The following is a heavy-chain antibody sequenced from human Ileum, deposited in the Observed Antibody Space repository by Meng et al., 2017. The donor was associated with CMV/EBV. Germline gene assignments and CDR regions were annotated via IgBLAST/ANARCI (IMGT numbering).Heavy chain of an antibody. D-gene: IGHD6-13*01. CDR3: AKDHSNTWYGWGWFDP. V-gene: IGHV1-69*05. Sequence: GGSFNIYAFTWVRQAPGQGLEWMGGVIPVFGTAHYEQKFQGRVTITTDESTSTAYMELTSLRSEETAIYYCAKDHSNTWYGWGWFDPWGQGTLVTVSS. J-gene: IGHJ5*02. CDR1: GGSFNIYA. CDR2: VIPVFGTA.